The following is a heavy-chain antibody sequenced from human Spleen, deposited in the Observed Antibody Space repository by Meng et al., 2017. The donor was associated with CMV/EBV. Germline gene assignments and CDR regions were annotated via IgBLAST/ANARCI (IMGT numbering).Heavy chain of an antibody. J-gene: IGHJ5*01. V-gene: IGHV6-1*01. CDR1: GDSVSSNTAA. D-gene: IGHD1-7*01. Sequence: SQTLSLTCAISGDSVSSNTAAWNWIRQSPSRGLEWLGRTYYRSKWYNDYAVSVKSRVTITADTTNNQFSLQLNSVTPEDTALYYCSRARNWNYGSGFLGNWFDSWGQGTLVTVSS. CDR3: SRARNWNYGSGFLGNWFDS. CDR2: TYYRSKWYN.